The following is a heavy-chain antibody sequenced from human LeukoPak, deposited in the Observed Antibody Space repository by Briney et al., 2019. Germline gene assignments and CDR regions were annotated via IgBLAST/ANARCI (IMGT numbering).Heavy chain of an antibody. CDR1: GFTFSAYE. D-gene: IGHD5-12*01. J-gene: IGHJ4*02. V-gene: IGHV3-48*03. CDR3: VRGRHSANNYGGDY. Sequence: PGGSLRLSCATSGFTFSAYEMNWVRQAPGKGLEWISYISDSGVSIHYATSVRGRFSISRDNAKDALLLQMNTLRAEDTAVYYCVRGRHSANNYGGDYWGQGTLVTVSS. CDR2: ISDSGVSI.